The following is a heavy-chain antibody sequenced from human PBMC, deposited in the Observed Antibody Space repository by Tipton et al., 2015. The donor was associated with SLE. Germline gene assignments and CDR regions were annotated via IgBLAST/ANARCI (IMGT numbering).Heavy chain of an antibody. CDR3: ATSPLTV. V-gene: IGHV4-39*07. J-gene: IGHJ4*02. CDR1: GGFIGSSSYY. Sequence: TLSLTCSVSGGFIGSSSYYWGGIRQPPGKGLEWIGSVSYLGSTSYTATLESRVTISIDTSKKHFSLKLSSVTAADTAVYYCATSPLTVWGQGTLVTVSS. CDR2: VSYLGST.